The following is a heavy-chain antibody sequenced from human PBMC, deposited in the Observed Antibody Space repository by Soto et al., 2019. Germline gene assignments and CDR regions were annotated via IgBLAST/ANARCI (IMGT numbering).Heavy chain of an antibody. D-gene: IGHD5-18*01. J-gene: IGHJ3*02. V-gene: IGHV3-11*05. Sequence: QVQLVESGGGSVKPGGSLRLSCAASGFTFSDYYMSWIRQAPGKGLEWVSDTNYADSVKGRFTVSRDNAKNSLYLQMNSLRDEDSAVYYRARDLRYGAFDIWGQGTMVTVSS. CDR2: T. CDR1: GFTFSDYY. CDR3: ARDLRYGAFDI.